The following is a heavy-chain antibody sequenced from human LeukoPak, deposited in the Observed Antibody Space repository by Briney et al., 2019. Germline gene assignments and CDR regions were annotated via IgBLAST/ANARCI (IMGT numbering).Heavy chain of an antibody. J-gene: IGHJ4*02. Sequence: GGSLRLSCAASGFTFSSYSMNWVRQAPGKGLEWVSYISSSSSTIYYADSVKGRFTISRDNAKNSLYLQMNSLRAEDTAVYYCARDPGPTYYYDSSGYYSGEYYFDYWGQGTLVTVSS. D-gene: IGHD3-22*01. V-gene: IGHV3-48*01. CDR1: GFTFSSYS. CDR3: ARDPGPTYYYDSSGYYSGEYYFDY. CDR2: ISSSSSTI.